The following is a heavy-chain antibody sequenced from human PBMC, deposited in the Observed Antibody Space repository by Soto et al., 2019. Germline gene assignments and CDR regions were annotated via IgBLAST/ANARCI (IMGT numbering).Heavy chain of an antibody. J-gene: IGHJ6*02. CDR1: AFSLSTGGVG. Sequence: QITLKESGPTLVKPTQTLTLTCTFSAFSLSTGGVGVGWIRQPPGKALEWLALIYWDDDKRYSPSLRSRLTITKDNSKNQVLITVVSTDPVDTATSYCIQSRRGGHCLQAYASYYYYAMDVWGQGTTVTVSS. CDR2: IYWDDDK. V-gene: IGHV2-5*02. D-gene: IGHD2-21*02. CDR3: IQSRRGGHCLQAYASYYYYAMDV.